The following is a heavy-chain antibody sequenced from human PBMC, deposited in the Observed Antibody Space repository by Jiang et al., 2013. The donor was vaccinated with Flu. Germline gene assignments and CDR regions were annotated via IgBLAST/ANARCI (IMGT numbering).Heavy chain of an antibody. J-gene: IGHJ4*02. CDR1: GGSISSYY. Sequence: GSGLVKPSETLSLTCTVSGGSISSYYWSWIRQPPGKGLEWIGYIYYSGSTNYNPSLKSRVTISVDTSKNQFSLKLSSVTAADTAVYYCATSYGYEFDYWGQGTLVTVSS. CDR3: ATSYGYEFDY. V-gene: IGHV4-59*01. CDR2: IYYSGST. D-gene: IGHD5-12*01.